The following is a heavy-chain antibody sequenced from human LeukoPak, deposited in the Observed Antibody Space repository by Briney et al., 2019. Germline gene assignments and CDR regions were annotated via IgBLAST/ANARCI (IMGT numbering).Heavy chain of an antibody. J-gene: IGHJ4*02. CDR2: INHSGST. D-gene: IGHD3-22*01. CDR3: ARVGPYYYDSSGYSRGY. CDR1: GGSFSGYY. V-gene: IGHV4-34*01. Sequence: SETLSLICAVYGGSFSGYYWSWIRQPPGKGLEWIGEINHSGSTNYNPSLKSRVTISVDTSKNQFSLKLSSVTAADTAVYYCARVGPYYYDSSGYSRGYWGQGTLVTVSS.